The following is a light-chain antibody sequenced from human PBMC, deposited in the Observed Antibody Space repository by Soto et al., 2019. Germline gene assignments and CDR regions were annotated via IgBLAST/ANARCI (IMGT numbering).Light chain of an antibody. J-gene: IGKJ4*01. Sequence: EIVMTQSPATLSVSPGERASLSCRASQSVSSNLAWYQQKPGQTPRLLIYATSTRATGIPARFSGSGSGTEFTLTISSLQSEDFAVYYCQQYSVWPPVLTFGGGTKVDIK. CDR2: ATS. CDR3: QQYSVWPPVLT. CDR1: QSVSSN. V-gene: IGKV3-15*01.